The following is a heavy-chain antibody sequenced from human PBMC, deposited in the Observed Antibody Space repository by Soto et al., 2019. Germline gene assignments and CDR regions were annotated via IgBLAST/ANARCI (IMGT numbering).Heavy chain of an antibody. CDR3: AGSVAGTKGGWFDP. CDR2: IYYSGST. J-gene: IGHJ5*02. D-gene: IGHD6-19*01. Sequence: SETLCLTGTVSGGSISSGGYYWSWIRQHPGKGLEWIGYIYYSGSTYYNPSLKSRVTISVDTSKNQFSLKLSSVTAADTAVYYCAGSVAGTKGGWFDPWGQGTLVTVSS. V-gene: IGHV4-31*03. CDR1: GGSISSGGYY.